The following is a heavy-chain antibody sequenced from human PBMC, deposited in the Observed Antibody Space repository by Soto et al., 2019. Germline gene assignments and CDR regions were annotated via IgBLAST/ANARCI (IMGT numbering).Heavy chain of an antibody. CDR2: IYPSDSDT. CDR3: VRRADRSSWYVAY. D-gene: IGHD6-13*01. V-gene: IGHV5-51*01. Sequence: GESLKISCKGSGYSFTSYWIGWVRQMPGKGLEWMGIIYPSDSDTRYSPSFQGQVTISADKSISTAYLQWSSLKASDTAMYYCVRRADRSSWYVAYWAQGTLVTGSS. CDR1: GYSFTSYW. J-gene: IGHJ4*02.